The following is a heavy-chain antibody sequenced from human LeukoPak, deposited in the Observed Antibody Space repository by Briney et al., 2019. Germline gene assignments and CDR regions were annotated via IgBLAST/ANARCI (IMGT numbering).Heavy chain of an antibody. CDR3: ARDDTMVLV. J-gene: IGHJ4*02. D-gene: IGHD3-10*01. CDR2: IYTSGST. V-gene: IGHV4-4*08. Sequence: SETLSLTCAVYGGSFSSYYWSWIRQPPGKGLEWIGRIYTSGSTNYNPSLKSRVTISVDTSKNQFSLKLSSVTAADTTVYYCARDDTMVLVWGQGTLVTVSS. CDR1: GGSFSSYY.